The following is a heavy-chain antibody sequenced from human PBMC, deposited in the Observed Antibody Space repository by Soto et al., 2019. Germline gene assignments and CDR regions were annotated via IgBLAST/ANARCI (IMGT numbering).Heavy chain of an antibody. CDR3: ATSQKGYNWNYFDH. CDR1: GGSISSGGYY. Sequence: PSETLSLTCTVSGGSISSGGYYWSWIRQHPGKGPEWIGSVFYTGFTSYNPSLESRVSVSVDTSKNQFSLKVSGVSAADTAVYYCATSQKGYNWNYFDHWGQGALVTVSS. D-gene: IGHD1-20*01. CDR2: VFYTGFT. J-gene: IGHJ4*02. V-gene: IGHV4-39*01.